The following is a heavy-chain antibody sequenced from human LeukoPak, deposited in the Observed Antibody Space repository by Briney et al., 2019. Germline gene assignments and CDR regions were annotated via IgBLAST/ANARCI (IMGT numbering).Heavy chain of an antibody. J-gene: IGHJ4*02. CDR3: ATLPYYYDSSGSYYFDY. V-gene: IGHV3-30*02. Sequence: GSLRLSFAASGFPFSTYWMTWVRQAPGKGVEWVAFIRYDGSNKYYADSVKGRFTISRDNSKNTLYLQMNSLRVEDTAVYYCATLPYYYDSSGSYYFDYWGQGTLVTVSS. CDR2: IRYDGSNK. D-gene: IGHD3-22*01. CDR1: GFPFSTYW.